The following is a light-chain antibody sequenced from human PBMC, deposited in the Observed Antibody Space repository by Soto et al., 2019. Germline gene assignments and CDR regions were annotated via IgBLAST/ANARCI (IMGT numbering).Light chain of an antibody. CDR3: KQYNSYWT. CDR2: KES. V-gene: IGKV1-5*03. J-gene: IGKJ1*01. CDR1: QSISTW. Sequence: DIQMTQSPSNLSASVGDRVTITFRASQSISTWLAWYQQKPGKDPKILIYKESSLESGVPSRFSGSGSGTEFTLTISSLQPDDFATYYCKQYNSYWTVGQGTKVDLK.